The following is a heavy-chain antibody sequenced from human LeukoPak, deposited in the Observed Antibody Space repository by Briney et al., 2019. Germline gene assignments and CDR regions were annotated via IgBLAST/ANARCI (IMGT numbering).Heavy chain of an antibody. CDR1: GGSFSGYY. CDR3: ARNLWGLGSSGFDY. D-gene: IGHD3-22*01. V-gene: IGHV4-34*01. Sequence: PSETLSLTCAVYGGSFSGYYWSWIRQPPGKGLEWIGEINHSGSTNYNPSLKSRVTISVDTSKNQFSLKLSSVTAADTAVYYCARNLWGLGSSGFDYWGQGTLVTVSS. CDR2: INHSGST. J-gene: IGHJ4*02.